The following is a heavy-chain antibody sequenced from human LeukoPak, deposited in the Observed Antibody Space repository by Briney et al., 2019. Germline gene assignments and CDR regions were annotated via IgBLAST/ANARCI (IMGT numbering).Heavy chain of an antibody. CDR2: IWYDGGNK. CDR1: GFPFSTYG. CDR3: ARAVGPFDY. J-gene: IGHJ4*02. Sequence: PGRSLRLSCVASGFPFSTYGMHWVRQAPGRGLEWVAVIWYDGGNKYYADSMKGRFTISRDNSKSTLYLQMNSLRAEDTGVYYCARAVGPFDYWGQGTLVTVSS. D-gene: IGHD1-26*01. V-gene: IGHV3-33*01.